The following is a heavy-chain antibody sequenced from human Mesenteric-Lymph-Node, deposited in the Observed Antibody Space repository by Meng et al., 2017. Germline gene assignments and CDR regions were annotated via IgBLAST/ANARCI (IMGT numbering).Heavy chain of an antibody. CDR3: VRVVSTGWGGYFDL. J-gene: IGHJ4*02. D-gene: IGHD3-22*01. V-gene: IGHV3-30*03. CDR1: GFIVDDYA. Sequence: GGSLRLSCAASGFIVDDYAMHWVRQTPGKGLEWVAVMSFDGGYERYADSVKGRFIISRDNSKSTMFLRMDNLRVEDTALYYCVRVVSTGWGGYFDLWGQGTLVTVSS. CDR2: MSFDGGYE.